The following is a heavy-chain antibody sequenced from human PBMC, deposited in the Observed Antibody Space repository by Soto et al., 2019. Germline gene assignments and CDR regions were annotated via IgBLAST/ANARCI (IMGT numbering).Heavy chain of an antibody. Sequence: GASVKVSCKASGYTFTGYYMHWVRQAPGQGLEWMGWINPNSGGTNYAQKFQGRVTMTRDTSISTAYMELSRLRSDDTAVYYCARDPRLWLVYYYYYGMDVWGQGTTVTVSS. CDR3: ARDPRLWLVYYYYYGMDV. J-gene: IGHJ6*02. CDR2: INPNSGGT. V-gene: IGHV1-2*02. CDR1: GYTFTGYY. D-gene: IGHD5-12*01.